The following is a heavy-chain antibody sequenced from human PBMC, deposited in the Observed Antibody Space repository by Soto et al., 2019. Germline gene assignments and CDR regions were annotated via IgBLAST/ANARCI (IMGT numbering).Heavy chain of an antibody. Sequence: SVKLSCKVSGYSHTELSMHLLRKPPEKGLEWMGGFDPEDGETIYAQKFQGRVTMTEDPSTDTAYMELSSLRSEDTAVYYCATFSPDYDFWSGPSMDVWRQGTTVIVSS. CDR3: ATFSPDYDFWSGPSMDV. D-gene: IGHD3-3*01. CDR2: FDPEDGET. V-gene: IGHV1-24*01. J-gene: IGHJ6*02. CDR1: GYSHTELS.